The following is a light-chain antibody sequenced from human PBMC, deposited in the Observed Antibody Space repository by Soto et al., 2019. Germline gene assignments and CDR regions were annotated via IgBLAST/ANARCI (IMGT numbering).Light chain of an antibody. Sequence: DIQMTQSPSSLSASVGDRVTITCRASQSISTYLNWYQQKPGKAPKVLIYGASSLQSGVPSRFSGGGSGTDFTLSINSLQPEDFATYYCQQTYRAPLTFGGGTNVEIK. CDR2: GAS. CDR1: QSISTY. J-gene: IGKJ4*01. V-gene: IGKV1-39*01. CDR3: QQTYRAPLT.